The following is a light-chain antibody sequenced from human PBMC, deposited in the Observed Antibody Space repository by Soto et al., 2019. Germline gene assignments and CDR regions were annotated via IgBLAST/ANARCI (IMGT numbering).Light chain of an antibody. CDR1: SSDVGDYNY. V-gene: IGLV2-14*01. Sequence: QSALTQPASVSGSPGESITISCTGTSSDVGDYNYVSWYQHHPGKAPKVMIYEVSNRPSGVSDRFSGSKSGNTASLTISGIQTEDEADYYCGSYPSSSTLHWVFGGGNKVTV. CDR3: GSYPSSSTLHWV. J-gene: IGLJ3*02. CDR2: EVS.